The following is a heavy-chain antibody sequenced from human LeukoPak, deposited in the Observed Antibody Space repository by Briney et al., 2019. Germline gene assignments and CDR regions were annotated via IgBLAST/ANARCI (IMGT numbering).Heavy chain of an antibody. V-gene: IGHV4-4*07. CDR2: IHASGTT. J-gene: IGHJ5*02. D-gene: IGHD6-13*01. CDR1: GGSISSYY. Sequence: SETLSLTCAVSGGSISSYYWTWIRQPAGRGLEWMGRIHASGTTYYNPSLKSRVTMSVDTSKNQFSLKLSSVTAADTAIYYCARDRAAAGTGWFDPWGQGTLVTVSS. CDR3: ARDRAAAGTGWFDP.